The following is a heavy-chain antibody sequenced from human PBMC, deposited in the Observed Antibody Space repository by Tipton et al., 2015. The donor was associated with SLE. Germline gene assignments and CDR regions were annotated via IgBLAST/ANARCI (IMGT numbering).Heavy chain of an antibody. CDR2: FHTSGLI. CDR1: GGSISSHY. CDR3: ARDRGSSWSFDYYGLDV. D-gene: IGHD6-13*01. J-gene: IGHJ6*02. V-gene: IGHV4-4*09. Sequence: TLSLTCTVSGGSISSHYWSWIRQPPGKGLEWIGHFHTSGLISYNPSLKSRVTISPHTSKNQFSLELSSVTAADTAVYYCARDRGSSWSFDYYGLDVWGQGTTVTVSS.